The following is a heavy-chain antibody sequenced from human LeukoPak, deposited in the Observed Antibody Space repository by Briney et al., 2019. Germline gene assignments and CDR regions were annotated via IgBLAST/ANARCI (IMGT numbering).Heavy chain of an antibody. CDR3: AKGGGYYYDSSGYYA. V-gene: IGHV3-9*01. CDR1: GFTFDDYA. J-gene: IGHJ5*02. Sequence: GGSLRLSCAASGFTFDDYAMRWVRQAPGKGLEWVSGISWNSGSIGYADSVKGRFTISRDNAKNSLYLQMNSLRAEDTALYYCAKGGGYYYDSSGYYAWGQGTLVTVSS. D-gene: IGHD3-22*01. CDR2: ISWNSGSI.